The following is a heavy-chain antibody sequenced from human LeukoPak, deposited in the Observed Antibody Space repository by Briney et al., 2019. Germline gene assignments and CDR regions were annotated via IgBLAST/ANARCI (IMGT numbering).Heavy chain of an antibody. Sequence: GGSLRLSCAASRFTFSSYAMHWVRQAPGKGLEWVAVISYDGSNKYYADTVKGRFTISRDNSKNTLYLQMNSLRAEDTAVYYCAKDEEQWLVRTDLDYWGQGTLVTVPS. CDR1: RFTFSSYA. D-gene: IGHD6-19*01. CDR3: AKDEEQWLVRTDLDY. J-gene: IGHJ4*02. V-gene: IGHV3-30-3*01. CDR2: ISYDGSNK.